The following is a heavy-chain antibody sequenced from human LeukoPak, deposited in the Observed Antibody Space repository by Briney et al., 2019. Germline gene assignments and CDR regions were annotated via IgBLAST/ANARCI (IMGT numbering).Heavy chain of an antibody. V-gene: IGHV1-18*01. CDR2: INTYNGNT. Sequence: ASVKVSCKASGYTFTNYGISWVRQAPGQGLEWMGWINTYNGNTNYAQKFQGRVTMTTDTSTSTAYMELRSLRSDDTAVYYCARVVLDDYYDSSGCLGTLDYWGQGTLVTVSS. D-gene: IGHD3-22*01. J-gene: IGHJ4*02. CDR1: GYTFTNYG. CDR3: ARVVLDDYYDSSGCLGTLDY.